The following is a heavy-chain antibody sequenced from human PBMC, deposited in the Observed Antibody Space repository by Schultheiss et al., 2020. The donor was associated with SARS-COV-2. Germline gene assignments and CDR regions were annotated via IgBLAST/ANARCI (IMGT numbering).Heavy chain of an antibody. CDR1: GGSFSGYY. D-gene: IGHD2-21*02. Sequence: SETLSLTCAVYGGSFSGYYWSWIRQPPGKGLEWIGSIYYSGSTYYNPSLKSRVTISVDTSKNQFSLKLSSVTAADTAVYYCARVPCGGYCSRPQTPFDYWGQGTLVTVSS. CDR3: ARVPCGGYCSRPQTPFDY. V-gene: IGHV4-34*01. CDR2: IYYSGST. J-gene: IGHJ4*02.